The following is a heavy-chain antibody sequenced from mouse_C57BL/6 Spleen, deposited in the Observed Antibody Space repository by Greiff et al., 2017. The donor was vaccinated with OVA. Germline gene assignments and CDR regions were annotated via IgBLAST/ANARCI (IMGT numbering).Heavy chain of an antibody. J-gene: IGHJ4*01. CDR2: IYPGDGDT. CDR1: GYAFSSSW. D-gene: IGHD3-2*02. V-gene: IGHV1-82*01. CDR3: ARSGRHYYAMDY. Sequence: VQVVESGPELVKPGASVKISCKASGYAFSSSWMNWVKQRPGKGLEWIGRIYPGDGDTNYNGKFKGKATLTADKSSSTAYMQLSSLTSEDSAVYFCARSGRHYYAMDYWGQGTSVTVSS.